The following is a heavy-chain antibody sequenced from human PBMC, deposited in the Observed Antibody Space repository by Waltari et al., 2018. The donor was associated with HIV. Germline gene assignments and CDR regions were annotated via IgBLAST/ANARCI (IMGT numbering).Heavy chain of an antibody. CDR1: VGSISTYY. D-gene: IGHD6-19*01. CDR2: IHHTGST. CDR3: SREPYNSAWGDAFDV. Sequence: QVQLQESGPGLVKPSETLSLTCTVPVGSISTYYWTWIRQPPGKGLGWIGYIHHTGSTNYNPSLKSRVTISVDTAKSQFSLNLNSVTAADTAVYYCSREPYNSAWGDAFDVWGQGTVVTVSS. J-gene: IGHJ3*01. V-gene: IGHV4-59*01.